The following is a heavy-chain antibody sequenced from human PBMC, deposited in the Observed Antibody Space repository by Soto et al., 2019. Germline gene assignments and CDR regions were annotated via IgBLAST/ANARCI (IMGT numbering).Heavy chain of an antibody. V-gene: IGHV1-69*13. J-gene: IGHJ6*02. CDR3: ARTQGDIVLVPAAPYYYYGMDV. CDR1: GGTFSSYA. Sequence: ASVKVSCKASGGTFSSYAISWVRQAPGQGLEWMGGIIPIFGTANYAQKFQGRVTITADESTSTAYMELSSLRSEDTAVYYCARTQGDIVLVPAAPYYYYGMDVWGQGTTVTVSS. D-gene: IGHD2-2*01. CDR2: IIPIFGTA.